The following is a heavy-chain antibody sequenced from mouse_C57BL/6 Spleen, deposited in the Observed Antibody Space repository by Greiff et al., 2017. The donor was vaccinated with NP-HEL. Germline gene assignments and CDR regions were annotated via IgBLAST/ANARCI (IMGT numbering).Heavy chain of an antibody. CDR1: GYAFTNYL. V-gene: IGHV1-54*01. D-gene: IGHD1-1*01. J-gene: IGHJ1*03. Sequence: VQLQQSGAELVRPGTSVKVSCKASGYAFTNYLIEWVKQRPGQGLEWIGVSNPGSGGANYNEKFKGKATLTADKSSSTAYMQLSSLTSEDSAVYFCARLYYGSRDWYFDVWGTGTTVTVSS. CDR2: SNPGSGGA. CDR3: ARLYYGSRDWYFDV.